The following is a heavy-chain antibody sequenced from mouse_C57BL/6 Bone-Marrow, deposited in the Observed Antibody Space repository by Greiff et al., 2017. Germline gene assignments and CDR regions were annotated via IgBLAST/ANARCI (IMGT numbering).Heavy chain of an antibody. D-gene: IGHD2-4*01. CDR1: GFNIKNTY. Sequence: EVKLQESVAELVRPGASVKLSCTASGFNIKNTYMHWVKQRPEQGLEWIGRIDPANGDTKYAPKFQGKATITADTSSNTAYLQLSSLTSEDTAIYYCARSPIYYDYYWYFDVWGTGTTVTVSS. V-gene: IGHV14-3*01. J-gene: IGHJ1*03. CDR2: IDPANGDT. CDR3: ARSPIYYDYYWYFDV.